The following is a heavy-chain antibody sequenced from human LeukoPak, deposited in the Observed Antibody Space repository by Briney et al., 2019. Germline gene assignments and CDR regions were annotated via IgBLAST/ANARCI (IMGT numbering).Heavy chain of an antibody. CDR2: INYSGST. Sequence: SETLSLTCTVSGGSISSGDYYWSWIRQPPGKGLEWIGYINYSGSTYYNPSLKSRVTISVDTSKNQFSLKLSSVTAADTAVYYCARDMTTVTTAGYYYGMDVWGQGTTVTVSS. CDR3: ARDMTTVTTAGYYYGMDV. J-gene: IGHJ6*02. CDR1: GGSISSGDYY. D-gene: IGHD4-17*01. V-gene: IGHV4-30-4*01.